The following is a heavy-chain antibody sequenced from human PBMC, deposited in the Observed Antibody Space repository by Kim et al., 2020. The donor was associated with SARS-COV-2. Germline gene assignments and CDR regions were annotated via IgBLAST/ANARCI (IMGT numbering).Heavy chain of an antibody. CDR3: ARVLTMVRGVIVGAFDI. CDR2: IYSGGST. J-gene: IGHJ3*02. CDR1: GFTVSSNY. D-gene: IGHD3-10*01. V-gene: IGHV3-53*01. Sequence: GGSLRLSCAASGFTVSSNYMSWVRQAPGKGLEWVSVIYSGGSTYYADSVKGRFTISRDNSKNTLYLQMNSLRAEDTAVYYCARVLTMVRGVIVGAFDIWGQGTMVTVSS.